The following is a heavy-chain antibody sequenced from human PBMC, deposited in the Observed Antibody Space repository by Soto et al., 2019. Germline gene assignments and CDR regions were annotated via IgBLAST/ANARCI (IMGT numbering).Heavy chain of an antibody. CDR1: GGSISSYY. V-gene: IGHV4-59*01. J-gene: IGHJ6*02. Sequence: SETLSLTCTVSGGSISSYYWSWIRQPPGKGLEWIGYIYYSGSTNYNPSLKSRVTISVDTSKNQFSLKLSSVTAADTAVYYCAGSGYEDSSGYRRYGMDGWGQGSTVIVSS. D-gene: IGHD3-22*01. CDR2: IYYSGST. CDR3: AGSGYEDSSGYRRYGMDG.